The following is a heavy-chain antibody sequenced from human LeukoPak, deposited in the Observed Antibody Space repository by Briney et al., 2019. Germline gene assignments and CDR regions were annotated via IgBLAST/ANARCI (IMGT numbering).Heavy chain of an antibody. V-gene: IGHV1-2*02. CDR3: ARETGRDGYKDLDY. Sequence: ASVKVSCKSSGYTFTTYYIHWVRQAPGQGLEWMGWVNPDSGGTNYAQNFQGRVTLTRDTSISTAYMELSSLRSDDTAVYYCARETGRDGYKDLDYWGQGILVTVSS. J-gene: IGHJ4*02. CDR2: VNPDSGGT. D-gene: IGHD5-24*01. CDR1: GYTFTTYY.